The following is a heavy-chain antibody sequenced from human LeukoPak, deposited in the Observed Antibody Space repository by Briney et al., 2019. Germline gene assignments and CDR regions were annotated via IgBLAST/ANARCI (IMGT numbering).Heavy chain of an antibody. D-gene: IGHD3-10*01. J-gene: IGHJ5*02. CDR3: ARGGITMVRGVPNDWFDP. V-gene: IGHV1-2*04. Sequence: ASVKVSCKASGYTFTGYYMHWVRQAPGQGLEWMGWINPNSGGTNYAQKFQGWVTMTRDTSISTAYMELSRLRSDDTAVYYCARGGITMVRGVPNDWFDPWGQGTLVTVSS. CDR1: GYTFTGYY. CDR2: INPNSGGT.